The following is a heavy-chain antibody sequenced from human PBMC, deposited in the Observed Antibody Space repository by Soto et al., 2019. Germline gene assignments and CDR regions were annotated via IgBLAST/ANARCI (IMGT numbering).Heavy chain of an antibody. J-gene: IGHJ4*02. CDR1: GFTFDDYT. V-gene: IGHV3-43*01. D-gene: IGHD3-22*01. Sequence: GGSLRLSCAASGFTFDDYTMHWVRQAPGKGLEWVSLISWDGGSTYYADSVKGRFTISRDNSKNSLYLQMNSLRTEDTALYYCAKVLYYYDSSGPFDYWGQGTLVTVSS. CDR2: ISWDGGST. CDR3: AKVLYYYDSSGPFDY.